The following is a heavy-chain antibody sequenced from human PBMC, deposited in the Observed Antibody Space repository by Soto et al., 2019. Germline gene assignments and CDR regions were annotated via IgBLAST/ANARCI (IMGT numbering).Heavy chain of an antibody. V-gene: IGHV3-15*07. Sequence: EVQLVDSGGGLVKPGGSLRLSCEASGFSVSKAWMNWVRQAPGKGLEWVGRIKTRDEGETTNYAAPVKSRVTNSRDDSKNTLYLQMNRLKTEDTAVYYCTTGSVEGFWGQGTTVTVSS. D-gene: IGHD2-15*01. CDR2: IKTRDEGETT. J-gene: IGHJ6*02. CDR1: GFSVSKAW. CDR3: TTGSVEGF.